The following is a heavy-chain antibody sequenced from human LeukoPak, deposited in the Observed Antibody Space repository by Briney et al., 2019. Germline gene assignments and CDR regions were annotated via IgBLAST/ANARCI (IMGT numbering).Heavy chain of an antibody. CDR1: GGFIGGYY. CDR2: VYTGGNT. CDR3: ARGDGYNLGYLES. Sequence: PSETLSLTCSASGGFIGGYYCSWIRQPAGKGLEWIGRVYTGGNTNYNPSLKSRVTMSIDTSKNQFSLNLNSVTAADTAVYYCARGDGYNLGYLESWGQGILVTVSS. D-gene: IGHD5-24*01. J-gene: IGHJ4*02. V-gene: IGHV4-4*07.